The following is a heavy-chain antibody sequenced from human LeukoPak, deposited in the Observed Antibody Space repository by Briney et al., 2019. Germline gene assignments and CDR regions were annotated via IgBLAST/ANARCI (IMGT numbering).Heavy chain of an antibody. J-gene: IGHJ5*02. D-gene: IGHD3-22*01. V-gene: IGHV4-59*01. Sequence: PSETLSLTCTVSGGSISSYYWSWIRQPPGKGLEWIGYIYYSGSTNYNPSLKSRATMSLDTSKNQFSLKLSSVTAADTAVYYCARYYDSSGYYPNWFDPWGQGTLVTVSS. CDR3: ARYYDSSGYYPNWFDP. CDR1: GGSISSYY. CDR2: IYYSGST.